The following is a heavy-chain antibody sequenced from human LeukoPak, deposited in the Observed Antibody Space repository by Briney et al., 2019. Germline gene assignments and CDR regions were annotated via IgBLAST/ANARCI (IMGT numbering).Heavy chain of an antibody. Sequence: PSETLSLTCTVSGGSISSYYWSWLRQPPGKGLEWIGYIYYSGSTNYNPSLKSRVTISVDTSKNQFSLKLSAVTAADTAVYYCARKNPLYCSGGSCYSLNAFDIWGQGTRVTVSS. J-gene: IGHJ3*02. CDR1: GGSISSYY. D-gene: IGHD2-15*01. CDR3: ARKNPLYCSGGSCYSLNAFDI. V-gene: IGHV4-59*08. CDR2: IYYSGST.